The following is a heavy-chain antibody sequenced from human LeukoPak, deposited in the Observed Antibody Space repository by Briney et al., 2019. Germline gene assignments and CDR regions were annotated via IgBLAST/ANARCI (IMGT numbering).Heavy chain of an antibody. V-gene: IGHV3-21*01. CDR2: ISSSSSYI. D-gene: IGHD3-3*01. J-gene: IGHJ4*02. CDR3: ARDGRFLEWLLSYFDY. CDR1: GFTFSRYS. Sequence: PGGSLRLSCAASGFTFSRYSMNWVRQAPGKGLEWVSSISSSSSYIYYADSVKGRFTISRDNAKNSLYLQMNSLRAEDTAVYYCARDGRFLEWLLSYFDYWGQGTLVTVSS.